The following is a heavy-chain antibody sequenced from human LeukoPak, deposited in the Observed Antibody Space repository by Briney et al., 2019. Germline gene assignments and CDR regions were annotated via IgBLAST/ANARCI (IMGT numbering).Heavy chain of an antibody. V-gene: IGHV4-39*01. CDR1: GGSISGNSYY. CDR3: ARGRGSGWYRSYYFDY. D-gene: IGHD6-19*01. CDR2: IYYSGST. J-gene: IGHJ4*02. Sequence: SETLSLTCTVSGGSISGNSYYWGWIRQPPGKGLDWIGSIYYSGSTYYNPSLKSRVTISVDTSKSQFSLNLSSVTAAGTAVYYCARGRGSGWYRSYYFDYWGQGTLVTVSS.